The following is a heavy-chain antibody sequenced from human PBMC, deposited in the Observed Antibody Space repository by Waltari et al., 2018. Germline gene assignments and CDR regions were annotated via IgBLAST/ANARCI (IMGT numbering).Heavy chain of an antibody. D-gene: IGHD6-13*01. CDR1: GYTFTGHY. Sequence: QVQLVQSGAEVKKPGASVKVSCKASGYTFTGHYMPWGRQAPGQGLEWMGWMNPNSGGTNYAQKFQDRVTMTRDTSISTAYMELSRLRSDDTAVYYCAISSTWYQLGYWGQGTLVTVSS. J-gene: IGHJ4*02. CDR3: AISSTWYQLGY. V-gene: IGHV1-2*02. CDR2: MNPNSGGT.